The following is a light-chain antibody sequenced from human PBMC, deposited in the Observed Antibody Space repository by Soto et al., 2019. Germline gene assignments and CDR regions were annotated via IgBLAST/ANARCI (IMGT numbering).Light chain of an antibody. Sequence: EIVLTQSPGTLYLSPGERDTLSCRAIQSVSNNYLAWYQQKPGQAPRLIIYGASNRATGIPDRFSGSGSGTDFTLTISRLGTEDFAVYYCQQYGSAGTFGQGTKVEIK. V-gene: IGKV3-20*01. CDR2: GAS. CDR1: QSVSNNY. CDR3: QQYGSAGT. J-gene: IGKJ1*01.